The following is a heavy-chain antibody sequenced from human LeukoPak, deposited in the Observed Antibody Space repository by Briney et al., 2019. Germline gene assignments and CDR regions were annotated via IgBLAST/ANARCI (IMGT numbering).Heavy chain of an antibody. D-gene: IGHD6-19*01. Sequence: GGSLRLSCAASGFTFSSYAMHWVRQAPGKGLEWVAVISYDGSNKYYADSVKGRFTISRDNSKNTLYLQMNSLRAEDTAVYYCARGEEWLGVIVNYYYYYYMDVWGKGTTVTVSS. CDR3: ARGEEWLGVIVNYYYYYYMDV. CDR1: GFTFSSYA. V-gene: IGHV3-30*04. CDR2: ISYDGSNK. J-gene: IGHJ6*03.